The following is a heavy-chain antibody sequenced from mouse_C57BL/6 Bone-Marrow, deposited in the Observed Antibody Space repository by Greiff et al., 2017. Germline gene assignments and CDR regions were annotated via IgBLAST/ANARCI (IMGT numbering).Heavy chain of an antibody. CDR1: GYTFTSYW. J-gene: IGHJ2*01. D-gene: IGHD3-2*02. V-gene: IGHV1-69*01. Sequence: QVQLQQPGAELVMPGASVKLSCKASGYTFTSYWMHWVKQRPGQGLEWIGEIDPSDSYTNYNQKFKGKSTLTVDKSSSTAYMQLSSLTSEDSAVYCCARDSSGSFDYWGQGTTLTVSS. CDR2: IDPSDSYT. CDR3: ARDSSGSFDY.